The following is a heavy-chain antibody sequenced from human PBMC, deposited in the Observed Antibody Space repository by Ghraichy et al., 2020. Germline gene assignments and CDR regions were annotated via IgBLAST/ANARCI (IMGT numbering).Heavy chain of an antibody. Sequence: GGSLRLSCAASGFTFSSYGMHWVRQAPGKGLEWVAVIWYDGSNKYYADSVKGRFTISRDNSKNTLYLQMNSLRAEDTAVYYCARGLEGGAARLDYWGQGTLVTVSP. V-gene: IGHV3-33*01. D-gene: IGHD6-6*01. CDR2: IWYDGSNK. CDR1: GFTFSSYG. CDR3: ARGLEGGAARLDY. J-gene: IGHJ4*02.